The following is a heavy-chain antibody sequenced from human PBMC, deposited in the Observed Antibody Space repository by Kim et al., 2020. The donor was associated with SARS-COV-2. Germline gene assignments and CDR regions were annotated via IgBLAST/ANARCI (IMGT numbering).Heavy chain of an antibody. CDR1: GYTFINYV. CDR2: ISIGHDDT. J-gene: IGHJ4*02. Sequence: ASVKVSCKASGYTFINYVMHWVRQAPGQRLEWMGLISIGHDDTKYSQKFRGRVTITRDTTASTAYMELSSLRSEDTAVYYCARGSGWAFDYWGQGNLVTV. D-gene: IGHD6-19*01. CDR3: ARGSGWAFDY. V-gene: IGHV1-3*04.